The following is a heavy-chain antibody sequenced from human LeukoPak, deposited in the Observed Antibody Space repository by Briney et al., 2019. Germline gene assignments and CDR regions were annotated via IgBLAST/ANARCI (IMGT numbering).Heavy chain of an antibody. CDR2: ISSSSYI. CDR3: ARDSGGYDSY. CDR1: GFTFSSYS. J-gene: IGHJ4*02. V-gene: IGHV3-21*01. Sequence: GGSLRPSCAASGFTFSSYSMNWVRQAPGKGLEWVSFISSSSYIYYADSVKGRFTISRDNAKNSLYLQMNSLRAEDTAVYYCARDSGGYDSYWGQGTLVTVSS. D-gene: IGHD5-12*01.